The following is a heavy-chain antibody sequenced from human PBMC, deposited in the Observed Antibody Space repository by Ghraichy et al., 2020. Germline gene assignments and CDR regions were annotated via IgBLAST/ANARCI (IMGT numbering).Heavy chain of an antibody. Sequence: SETLSLTCTVSGGSISSSSYYWGWIRQPPGKGLEWIGSIYYSGSTYYNPSLKSRVTISVDTSKNQFSLKLSSVTAADTAVYYCARRRPPYYSGSYFQSGEKVFDYWGQGTLVTVSS. CDR1: GGSISSSSYY. CDR2: IYYSGST. CDR3: ARRRPPYYSGSYFQSGEKVFDY. J-gene: IGHJ4*02. D-gene: IGHD1-26*01. V-gene: IGHV4-39*01.